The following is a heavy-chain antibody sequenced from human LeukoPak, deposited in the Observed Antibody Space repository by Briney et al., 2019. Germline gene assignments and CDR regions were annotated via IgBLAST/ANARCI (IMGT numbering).Heavy chain of an antibody. Sequence: GGSLRLSYAASGFTFSSYLMSWVRQAPGKGLEWVANIKQDGSEKYYVDSVKGRFTISRDNAKNSLYLQMNSLRAEDTAVYYCARDLEYYYDSSGLDYGAFDIWGQGTMVTVSS. D-gene: IGHD3-22*01. CDR2: IKQDGSEK. V-gene: IGHV3-7*01. CDR3: ARDLEYYYDSSGLDYGAFDI. J-gene: IGHJ3*02. CDR1: GFTFSSYL.